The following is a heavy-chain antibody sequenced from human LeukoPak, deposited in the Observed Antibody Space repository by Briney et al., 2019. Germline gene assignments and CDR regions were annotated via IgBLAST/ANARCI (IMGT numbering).Heavy chain of an antibody. CDR3: ARDRGNTAMVCDY. V-gene: IGHV3-21*01. D-gene: IGHD5-18*01. CDR2: ISSSSSYI. Sequence: GGSLRLSCAASGFTFSSYSMNWVRQGPGKWLEWVSSISSSSSYIYYADSVKGRFTISRDNAKNSLYLQMNSLRAEDTAVYYCARDRGNTAMVCDYWGRGTLVTVSS. J-gene: IGHJ4*02. CDR1: GFTFSSYS.